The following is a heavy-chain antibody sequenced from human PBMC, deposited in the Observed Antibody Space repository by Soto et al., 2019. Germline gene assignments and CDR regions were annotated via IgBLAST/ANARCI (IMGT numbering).Heavy chain of an antibody. CDR2: MNPNSGNT. CDR1: GYTFTSYD. V-gene: IGHV1-8*01. CDR3: ARGRKAVPKRTYYGMDV. J-gene: IGHJ6*02. D-gene: IGHD6-19*01. Sequence: QVQLVQSGAEVKKPGASVKVSCKASGYTFTSYDINWVRQATGQGLEWMGWMNPNSGNTGYAQKFPGSVTMTRNTSISTAYMELSSLRSEDTAVYYCARGRKAVPKRTYYGMDVWGQGTTVTVS.